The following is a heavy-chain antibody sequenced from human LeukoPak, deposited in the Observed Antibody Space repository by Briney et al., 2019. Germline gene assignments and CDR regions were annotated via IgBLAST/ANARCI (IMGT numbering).Heavy chain of an antibody. J-gene: IGHJ4*02. CDR3: ATTMTTVTF. V-gene: IGHV1-8*01. Sequence: RASVKVSCKASGYTFTSYDINWVRQATGQGLEWMGWMNPNSGNTGYAQKFEGRVTMTRDTSIDTAYMELSSLRSDDTAVYYCATTMTTVTFWGQGSLVTVSS. CDR1: GYTFTSYD. D-gene: IGHD4-17*01. CDR2: MNPNSGNT.